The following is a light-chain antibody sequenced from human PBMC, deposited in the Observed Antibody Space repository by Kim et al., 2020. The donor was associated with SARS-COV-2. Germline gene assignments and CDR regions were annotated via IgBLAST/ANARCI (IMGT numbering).Light chain of an antibody. Sequence: GQTVAISCSGSRSNIGTNCVSWYQQLPGTAPKLLIYDNNKRTSGIPDRFSGSKSGTSATLGITGLQTGDEADYYCGTWDSSLSAVVFGGGTQLTVL. CDR3: GTWDSSLSAVV. CDR1: RSNIGTNC. CDR2: DNN. V-gene: IGLV1-51*01. J-gene: IGLJ2*01.